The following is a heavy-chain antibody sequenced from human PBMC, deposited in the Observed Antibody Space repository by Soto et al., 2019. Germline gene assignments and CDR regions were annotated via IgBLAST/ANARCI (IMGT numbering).Heavy chain of an antibody. Sequence: SETLSLTCTVSGGSISSYYWSWIRQPPGKGLEWIGYIYYSGSTNYNPSLKSRVTISVDTSKNQFSLKLSSVTAADTAVYYCARVYGDYVAVDYWGQGTLVTVSS. D-gene: IGHD4-17*01. V-gene: IGHV4-59*08. CDR3: ARVYGDYVAVDY. J-gene: IGHJ4*02. CDR2: IYYSGST. CDR1: GGSISSYY.